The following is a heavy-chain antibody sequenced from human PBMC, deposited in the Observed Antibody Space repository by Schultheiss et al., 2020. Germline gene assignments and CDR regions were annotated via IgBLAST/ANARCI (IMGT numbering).Heavy chain of an antibody. CDR1: GGTFSSYA. J-gene: IGHJ4*02. V-gene: IGHV1-8*02. D-gene: IGHD2-2*01. Sequence: ASVKVSCKASGGTFSSYAISWVRQAPGQGLEWMGWINTNSGDTNYAQNFQGRVTMTRDTSTSTVYMELSSLRSEDTAVYYCARSSRLWPFDYWGQGTLVTVSS. CDR2: INTNSGDT. CDR3: ARSSRLWPFDY.